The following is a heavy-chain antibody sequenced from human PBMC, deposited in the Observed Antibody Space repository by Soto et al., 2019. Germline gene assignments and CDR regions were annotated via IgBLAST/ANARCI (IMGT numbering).Heavy chain of an antibody. CDR1: GFTLSSYW. V-gene: IGHV3-7*01. J-gene: IGHJ4*02. Sequence: GGSLRLSCEASGFTLSSYWMSWIRQAPGKGLEWVANTRQDGGQSYLVDSVKGRFTISRDPSKNTLYLQMTSLRAEDAAVYYCARPGRNFWSGRYYFDYWGQGTLVTVSS. CDR2: TRQDGGQS. CDR3: ARPGRNFWSGRYYFDY. D-gene: IGHD3-3*01.